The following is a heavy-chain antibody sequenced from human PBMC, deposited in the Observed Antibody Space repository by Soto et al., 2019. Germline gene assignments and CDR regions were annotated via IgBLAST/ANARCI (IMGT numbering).Heavy chain of an antibody. CDR3: EKQIGNSCLDP. CDR2: TYYRSKWFN. J-gene: IGHJ5*02. V-gene: IGHV6-1*01. Sequence: SQTLSLTCAISGDSVSTNSATWDWIRQSPSRGLEWLGRTYYRSKWFNDYAVSVKGRISINPDTSNNQFSLQLNSVTPDDTAVYYCEKQIGNSCLDPGGKEPLVTVP. CDR1: GDSVSTNSAT.